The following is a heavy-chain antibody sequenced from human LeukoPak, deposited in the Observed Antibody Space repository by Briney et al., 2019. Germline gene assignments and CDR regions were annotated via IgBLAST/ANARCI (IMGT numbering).Heavy chain of an antibody. CDR3: ARGLKAFDY. J-gene: IGHJ4*02. CDR2: ISSSGSTI. V-gene: IGHV3-48*03. Sequence: PGGSLRLSCAASGFTFSSYEMNWVRQAPGKGLEWVSYISSSGSTIYYADSVKGRFTISGDNAKNSLYLQMNSLRAEDTAVYYCARGLKAFDYWGQGTLVTVSS. CDR1: GFTFSSYE.